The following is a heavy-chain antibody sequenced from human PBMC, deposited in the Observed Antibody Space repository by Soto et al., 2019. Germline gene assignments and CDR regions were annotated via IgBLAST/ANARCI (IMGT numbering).Heavy chain of an antibody. CDR2: ISSRRSYM. J-gene: IGHJ4*02. D-gene: IGHD6-6*01. CDR1: GFTFSSYS. CDR3: ARGEQLAQFDY. V-gene: IGHV3-21*01. Sequence: GGSLRLSCVASGFTFSSYSMNWVRQAPGKGLEWVSSISSRRSYMYYADSLKGRFTISRDNAKNSLYLQMNSLRAEDTAVYYCARGEQLAQFDYWGQGTLVTVSS.